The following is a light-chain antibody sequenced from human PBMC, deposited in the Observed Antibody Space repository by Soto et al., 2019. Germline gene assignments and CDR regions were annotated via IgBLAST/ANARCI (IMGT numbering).Light chain of an antibody. CDR3: STYTTSGTAV. Sequence: QSALTQPASVSGSPGQTITISCTGTSSDVGGYNYLSWYQQHPGKAPKDMIYEVSNRPSGVSNRFSGSKSGNTATLTISGLQAEDEADYFCSTYTTSGTAVFGGGTKLTV. CDR1: SSDVGGYNY. V-gene: IGLV2-14*01. CDR2: EVS. J-gene: IGLJ3*02.